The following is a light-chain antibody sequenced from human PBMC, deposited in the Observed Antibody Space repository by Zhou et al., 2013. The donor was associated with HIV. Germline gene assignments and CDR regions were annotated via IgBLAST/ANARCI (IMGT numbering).Light chain of an antibody. J-gene: IGKJ4*01. CDR1: QSVNNY. Sequence: EIVLTQSPGTLSLSPGERATLSCRASQSVNNYLAWYQQKDGQAPRLLIYGASTRATGIPARFSGSGAWTDFTLTISSMQSEDFAVYYCQQYHKRPPAPTFGGGTKVEIK. CDR2: GAS. CDR3: QQYHKRPPAPT. V-gene: IGKV3-15*01.